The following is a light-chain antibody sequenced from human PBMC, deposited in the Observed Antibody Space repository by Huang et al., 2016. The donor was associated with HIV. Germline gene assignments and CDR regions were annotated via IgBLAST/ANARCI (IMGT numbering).Light chain of an antibody. J-gene: IGKJ1*01. V-gene: IGKV3-15*01. CDR1: QTVSSN. CDR2: GAS. Sequence: EIVMTQSPATLSVSPGERATLSCRASQTVSSNLAWYQQKPGQAPSLLISGASTRATGGPARFSGSGSGTEFTLTISSLQSEDFAVYYCQQYNNWPRTFGQGTKVEIK. CDR3: QQYNNWPRT.